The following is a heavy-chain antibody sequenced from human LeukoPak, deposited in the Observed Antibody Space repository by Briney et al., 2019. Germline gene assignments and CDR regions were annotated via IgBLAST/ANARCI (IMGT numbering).Heavy chain of an antibody. V-gene: IGHV1-2*02. CDR2: INPNSGGT. D-gene: IGHD3-3*01. Sequence: ASVKVSCKASGYTFTGYYMHWVRQAPGQGLEWMGWINPNSGGTNYAQKFQGRVTMTRDTSISTAYMELSRLRSDDTAVYYCAIYDFWSGPYQAPIDYWGQGTLATVSS. CDR1: GYTFTGYY. J-gene: IGHJ4*02. CDR3: AIYDFWSGPYQAPIDY.